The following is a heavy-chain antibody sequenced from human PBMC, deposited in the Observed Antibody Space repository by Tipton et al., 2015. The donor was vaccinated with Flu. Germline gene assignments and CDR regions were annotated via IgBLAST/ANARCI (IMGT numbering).Heavy chain of an antibody. Sequence: GSLRLSCAASGFTFDDYTMHWVRQAPGKGLEWVSLISWDGGSTYYADSVKGRFTISRDNSKNSLYLQMNSLRTEDTALYYCVRGYYDSSGPAGAFDIWGQGTMVTVSS. D-gene: IGHD3-22*01. CDR2: ISWDGGST. J-gene: IGHJ3*02. CDR3: VRGYYDSSGPAGAFDI. V-gene: IGHV3-43*01. CDR1: GFTFDDYT.